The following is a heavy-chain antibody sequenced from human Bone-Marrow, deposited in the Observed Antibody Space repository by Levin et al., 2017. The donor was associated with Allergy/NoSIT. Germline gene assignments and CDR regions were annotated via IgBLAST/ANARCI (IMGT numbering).Heavy chain of an antibody. CDR3: ARGLYASGNYLDF. J-gene: IGHJ4*02. D-gene: IGHD3-10*01. CDR1: GLTFSDYW. CDR2: INGAGSTI. Sequence: GESLKISCAASGLTFSDYWMHWVRQAPGKGLVWVSRINGAGSTITYADSVRGRFTISRDNARNTLYLQMNSLRAEDTAVYYCARGLYASGNYLDFWGRGTLVTVSS. V-gene: IGHV3-74*03.